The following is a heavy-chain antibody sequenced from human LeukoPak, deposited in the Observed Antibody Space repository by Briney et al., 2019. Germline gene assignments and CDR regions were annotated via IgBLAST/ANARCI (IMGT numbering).Heavy chain of an antibody. V-gene: IGHV5-51*01. CDR1: GYSFTSYW. CDR2: IYPGDSDT. J-gene: IGHJ4*02. D-gene: IGHD2-2*01. Sequence: GESLKISCKGSGYSFTSYWIGWVRQMPGKGLEWMGIIYPGDSDTRYSPSFQGQVTISVDKSISTAYLQWSSLKASDTAIYYCARRPYCSSTSCYRNFDYWGQGTLVTVSS. CDR3: ARRPYCSSTSCYRNFDY.